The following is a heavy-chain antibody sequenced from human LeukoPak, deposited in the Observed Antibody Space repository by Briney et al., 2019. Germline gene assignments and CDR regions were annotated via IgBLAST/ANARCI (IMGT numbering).Heavy chain of an antibody. D-gene: IGHD4-23*01. V-gene: IGHV4-59*01. J-gene: IGHJ4*02. Sequence: PSETLSLTCTVSGGSISSYYWSWIRQPPGKGLEWIGYIYYSGSTNYNPSLKSRVTISVDTSKNQFSLKLSSATAADTAVYYCARVSMTTVVTLDYWGQGTLVTVSS. CDR3: ARVSMTTVVTLDY. CDR1: GGSISSYY. CDR2: IYYSGST.